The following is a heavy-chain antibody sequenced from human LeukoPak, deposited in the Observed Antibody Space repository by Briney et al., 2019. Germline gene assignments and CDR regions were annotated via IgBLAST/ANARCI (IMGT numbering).Heavy chain of an antibody. CDR2: IYPGDSDT. CDR3: ARPSPYCSGGSCFDY. V-gene: IGHV5-51*01. Sequence: PGESLKISCKGSGYSFTSYWIGWVRQMPGKGLEWMGIIYPGDSDTRYSPSFQGQVTISADKSISTAYLQWNSLKASDTAMYYSARPSPYCSGGSCFDYWGQGTLVTVSS. D-gene: IGHD2-15*01. J-gene: IGHJ4*02. CDR1: GYSFTSYW.